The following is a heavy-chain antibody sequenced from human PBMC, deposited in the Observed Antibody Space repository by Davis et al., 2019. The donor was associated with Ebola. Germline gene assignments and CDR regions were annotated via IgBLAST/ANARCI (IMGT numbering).Heavy chain of an antibody. J-gene: IGHJ3*02. CDR2: INDNGGTT. CDR3: VKDRRGSYAFDI. Sequence: GESLKISCSASGFTFNNYAMHWLRQAPGRGLDFVSGINDNGGTTHYADSVKGRFTISRDDSRSTVYLQMSSLTVEDTALYYCVKDRRGSYAFDIWGQGTMVTVSS. CDR1: GFTFNNYA. V-gene: IGHV3-64D*06. D-gene: IGHD1-26*01.